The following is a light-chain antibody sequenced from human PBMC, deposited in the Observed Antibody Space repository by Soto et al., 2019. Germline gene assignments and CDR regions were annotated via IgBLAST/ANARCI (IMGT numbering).Light chain of an antibody. Sequence: QSVLTQPASVSGSPGQSITLSCTGTSSDVGGYNYVSWYLQHPGKAPTLIIYDVSNRTSGVSNRFSGSKSGNTASLTISGLHAEDEADYYCSSYTSSSTYVFGTGTKLTVL. CDR2: DVS. CDR1: SSDVGGYNY. CDR3: SSYTSSSTYV. V-gene: IGLV2-14*01. J-gene: IGLJ1*01.